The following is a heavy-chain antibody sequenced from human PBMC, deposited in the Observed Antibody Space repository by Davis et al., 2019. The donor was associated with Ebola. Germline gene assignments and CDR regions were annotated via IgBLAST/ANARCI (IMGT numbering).Heavy chain of an antibody. CDR3: ARSYRDLVVPAAIPDAFDI. CDR1: GYSFTSYW. V-gene: IGHV5-51*01. J-gene: IGHJ3*02. CDR2: IYPGDSDT. D-gene: IGHD2-2*02. Sequence: GGSLRLSCKDSGYSFTSYWIGWVRQMPGKGLEWMGIIYPGDSDTNYSPSFQGHVPISADKSISTAYLQWSSLKASDTAMYYCARSYRDLVVPAAIPDAFDIWGQGTMVTVSS.